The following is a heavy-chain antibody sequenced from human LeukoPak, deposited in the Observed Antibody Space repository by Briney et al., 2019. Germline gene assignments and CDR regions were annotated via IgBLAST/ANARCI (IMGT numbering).Heavy chain of an antibody. CDR3: AKDARRTFGLSSGLYRGSYYFDY. CDR1: GYSFILYG. Sequence: ASVKVSCKTSGYSFILYGISWVRQAPGQGPEWMGWISTSTGDTKYTQKFQGRVTLTTDTSTSTAYMELSSLRSDDTAVYYCAKDARRTFGLSSGLYRGSYYFDYWGQGTLVTVSS. V-gene: IGHV1-18*01. J-gene: IGHJ4*02. CDR2: ISTSTGDT. D-gene: IGHD6-19*01.